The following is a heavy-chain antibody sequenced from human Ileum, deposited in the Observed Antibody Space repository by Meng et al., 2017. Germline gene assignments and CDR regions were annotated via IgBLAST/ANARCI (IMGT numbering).Heavy chain of an antibody. CDR3: ARADYVRYFDL. Sequence: QVQLQEAGPGLMQPSASLSLTCAVSGGSIERNNWWTWSRQPPGQGLEWIGEVYHSGSPHYNPSLQSRVTISIDNSKNRFSLSLNSVTAADTAIYYCARADYVRYFDLWGRGTLVTVSS. D-gene: IGHD3-10*02. V-gene: IGHV4-4*02. CDR1: GGSIERNNW. J-gene: IGHJ2*01. CDR2: VYHSGSP.